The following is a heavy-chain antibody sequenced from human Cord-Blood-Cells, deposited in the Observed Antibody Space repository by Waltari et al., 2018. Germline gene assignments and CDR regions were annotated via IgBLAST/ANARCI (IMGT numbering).Heavy chain of an antibody. CDR3: ASCPSAAGTRSNWFDP. CDR1: GGSFSGYY. Sequence: QVQLQQWGAGLLKPSETLSLTCAVYGGSFSGYYWRWIRQPPGKGLEWIGEINHSGSTNYNPSLKSRVTISVDTSKNQFSLKLSSVTAADTAVYYCASCPSAAGTRSNWFDPWGQGTLVTVSS. J-gene: IGHJ5*02. D-gene: IGHD6-13*01. V-gene: IGHV4-34*01. CDR2: INHSGST.